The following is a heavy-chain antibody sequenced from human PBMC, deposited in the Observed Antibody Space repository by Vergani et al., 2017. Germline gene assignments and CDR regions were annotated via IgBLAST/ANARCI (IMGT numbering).Heavy chain of an antibody. D-gene: IGHD4-23*01. V-gene: IGHV1-69*01. J-gene: IGHJ4*02. CDR1: GGTFSSYA. CDR2: IIPIFGTA. Sequence: QVQLVQSGAEVKKPGASVKVSCKASGGTFSSYAISWVRQAPGQGLEWMRGIIPIFGTANYAQKFQGRVTITADESTSTAYMELSSLRSEDTAVYYCASPRFDYGGNSGLDYWGQGTLVTVSS. CDR3: ASPRFDYGGNSGLDY.